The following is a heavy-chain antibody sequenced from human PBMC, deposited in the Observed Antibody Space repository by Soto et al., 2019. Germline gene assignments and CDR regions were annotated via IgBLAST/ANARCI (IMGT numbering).Heavy chain of an antibody. CDR3: ARDKYGGNSGFDY. Sequence: EVQLVESGGGLVQPGGSLRLSCAASGFTFSSYSMNWVRQAPGKGLEWVSYISSGSSTIYYADSVKGRFTISRDNAKNSLYLQMYSLRAEDTAVYHCARDKYGGNSGFDYWGQGTLVTVSS. CDR1: GFTFSSYS. J-gene: IGHJ4*02. V-gene: IGHV3-48*01. D-gene: IGHD2-21*02. CDR2: ISSGSSTI.